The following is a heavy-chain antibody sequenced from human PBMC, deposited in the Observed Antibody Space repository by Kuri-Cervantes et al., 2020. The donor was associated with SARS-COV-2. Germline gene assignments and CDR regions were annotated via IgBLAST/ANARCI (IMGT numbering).Heavy chain of an antibody. CDR1: GFMFSRCG. V-gene: IGHV3-30*03. Sequence: LSLTCAASGFMFSRCGMHWVRQAPGKGLEWVAVISYDGSNKYYADSVKGRFTISRDNSKNTLYLQMTSLRAEDTAVYYCARQPHYDLCFMDVWGQGTTVTVSS. CDR3: ARQPHYDLCFMDV. J-gene: IGHJ6*02. CDR2: ISYDGSNK. D-gene: IGHD3-3*01.